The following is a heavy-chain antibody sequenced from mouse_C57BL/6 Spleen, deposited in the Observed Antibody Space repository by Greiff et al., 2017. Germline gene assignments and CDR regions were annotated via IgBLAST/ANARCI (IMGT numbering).Heavy chain of an antibody. J-gene: IGHJ2*01. CDR2: IWRGGST. CDR1: GFSLTSYG. Sequence: VKLQESGPGLVQPSQSLSITCTVSGFSLTSYGVHWVRQSPGKGLEWLGVIWRGGSTDYNAAFMSRLSITKDNSKSQVFFKMNSLQADDTAIYYCAKSYGSSYYFDYWGQGTTLTVSS. D-gene: IGHD1-1*01. V-gene: IGHV2-5*01. CDR3: AKSYGSSYYFDY.